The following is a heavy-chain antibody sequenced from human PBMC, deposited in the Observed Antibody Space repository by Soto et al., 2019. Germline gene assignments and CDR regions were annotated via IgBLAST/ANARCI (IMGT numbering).Heavy chain of an antibody. CDR2: INPSGGST. CDR3: ARGGVYYYDSSGYPYDY. D-gene: IGHD3-22*01. J-gene: IGHJ4*02. CDR1: GYTFTSYY. V-gene: IGHV1-46*01. Sequence: ASVKVSCKASGYTFTSYYIHWVRQAPGQGLEWMGIINPSGGSTSYAQKFQGRVTMTRDTSTSTVYMELSSLRSEDTAVYYCARGGVYYYDSSGYPYDYWGQGTLVTVSS.